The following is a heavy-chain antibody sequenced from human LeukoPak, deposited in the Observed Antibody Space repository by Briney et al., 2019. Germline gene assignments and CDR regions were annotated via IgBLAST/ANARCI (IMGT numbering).Heavy chain of an antibody. D-gene: IGHD3-16*01. Sequence: GGSLRLSCAASGFTFSNYWMHWVRQVPEKGLVWVSRVNPDAGSITYANSVKGRFTSSRDNAKNTLYLQMNRLRVEDTAVYYCARGGSYGDYWGQGILVTVSS. CDR2: VNPDAGSI. V-gene: IGHV3-74*01. J-gene: IGHJ4*02. CDR3: ARGGSYGDY. CDR1: GFTFSNYW.